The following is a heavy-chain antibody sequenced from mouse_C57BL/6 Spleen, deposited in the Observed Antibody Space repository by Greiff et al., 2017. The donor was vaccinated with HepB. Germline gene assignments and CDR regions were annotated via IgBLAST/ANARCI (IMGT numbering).Heavy chain of an antibody. Sequence: QVQLKQPGAELVKPGASVKLSCKASGYTFTSYWMHWVKQRPGQGLEWIGMIHPNSGSTNYNEKFKSKATLTVDKSSSTAYMQLSSLTSEDSAVYYCARFITTVDYFDYWGQGTTLTVSS. CDR2: IHPNSGST. D-gene: IGHD1-1*01. CDR3: ARFITTVDYFDY. CDR1: GYTFTSYW. J-gene: IGHJ2*01. V-gene: IGHV1-64*01.